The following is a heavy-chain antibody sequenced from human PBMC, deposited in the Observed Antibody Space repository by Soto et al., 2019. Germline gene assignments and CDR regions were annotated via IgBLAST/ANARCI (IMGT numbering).Heavy chain of an antibody. J-gene: IGHJ4*02. CDR1: GFTFSSYW. CDR3: ARPTMTRTLSGDY. CDR2: INSDGSST. D-gene: IGHD3-22*01. V-gene: IGHV3-74*01. Sequence: EVQLVESGVGLVQPGGSLRLSCAASGFTFSSYWMHWVRQAPGKGLVWVSRINSDGSSTSYADSVKGRFTISTDNAKNTLYLQMNSLGAEDTAVYYCARPTMTRTLSGDYWGQGTLVTVSS.